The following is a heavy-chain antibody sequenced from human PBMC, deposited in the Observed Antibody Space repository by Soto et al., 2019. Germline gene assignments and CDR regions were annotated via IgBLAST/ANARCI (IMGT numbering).Heavy chain of an antibody. CDR2: IKQDGSEK. Sequence: EVQLVESGGGLVQPGGSLRLSCAASGFTFSSYWMSWVRQAPGKGLEWVANIKQDGSEKYYVDSVKGRFTISRDNAKNSLYLQMNSLRAEDTAVYYCARENYYYTEVFDYWGQGTLVTVSS. J-gene: IGHJ4*02. D-gene: IGHD3-22*01. V-gene: IGHV3-7*03. CDR3: ARENYYYTEVFDY. CDR1: GFTFSSYW.